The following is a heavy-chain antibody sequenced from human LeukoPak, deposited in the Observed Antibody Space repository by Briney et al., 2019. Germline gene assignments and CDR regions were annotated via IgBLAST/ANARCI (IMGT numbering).Heavy chain of an antibody. J-gene: IGHJ3*02. V-gene: IGHV3-21*01. D-gene: IGHD4-23*01. CDR2: ICSSGSYI. CDR3: AREWVTHGAFEI. Sequence: PGGSLRLSCAASGFTFSRYSMHWVRQAPGKGLEWVSFICSSGSYIYYADSVKGRFTISRDNAKNSLYLQMNSLRADDTAVYYFAREWVTHGAFEIWGEGTMGTVSS. CDR1: GFTFSRYS.